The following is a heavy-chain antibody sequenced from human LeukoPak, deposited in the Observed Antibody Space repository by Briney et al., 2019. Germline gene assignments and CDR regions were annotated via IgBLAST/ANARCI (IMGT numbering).Heavy chain of an antibody. Sequence: SQTLSLTCALSGDSFSSTSAAWNWLRQSPSRGLEWLGRTYYRSKWYSDYAVSVRGRITVNPDTSTNQFSLQLNSVTPEDTAVYYCARYTSSWFFDSWGLGTLVTVSS. CDR3: ARYTSSWFFDS. CDR2: TYYRSKWYS. V-gene: IGHV6-1*01. CDR1: GDSFSSTSAA. D-gene: IGHD6-13*01. J-gene: IGHJ4*02.